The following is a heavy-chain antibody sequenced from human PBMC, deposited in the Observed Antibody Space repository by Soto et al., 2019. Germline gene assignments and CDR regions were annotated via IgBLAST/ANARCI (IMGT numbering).Heavy chain of an antibody. V-gene: IGHV3-21*01. Sequence: KPGGSLRLSCAASGFTFSGSPIHWVRQASGEGLEWVSSISSSSSYIYYADSVKGRFTISRDNAKNSLYLQMNSLRAEDTAVYYCARDGGMDVWGQGTTVTVS. CDR3: ARDGGMDV. J-gene: IGHJ6*02. CDR2: ISSSSSYI. CDR1: GFTFSGSP.